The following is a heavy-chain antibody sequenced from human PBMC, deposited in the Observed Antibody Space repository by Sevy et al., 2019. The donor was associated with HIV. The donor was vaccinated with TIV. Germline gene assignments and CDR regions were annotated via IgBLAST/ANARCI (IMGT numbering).Heavy chain of an antibody. V-gene: IGHV3-23*01. J-gene: IGHJ4*02. CDR2: FSFGCGRI. Sequence: GGSLRLSCAASGFTFAKYSMSWVRQAPGKGLEWVSTFSFGCGRINYADSVQGRFTISRDDSKNTLFLQMNSLRAEDTATYFCATEGCTQPHDYWGQGTLVTDSS. CDR1: GFTFAKYS. CDR3: ATEGCTQPHDY. D-gene: IGHD2-8*01.